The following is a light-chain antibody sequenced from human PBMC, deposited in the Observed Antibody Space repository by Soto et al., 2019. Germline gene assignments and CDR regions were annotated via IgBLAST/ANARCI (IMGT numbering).Light chain of an antibody. CDR1: SNDVGGYKY. CDR3: TSSTSSRTWV. J-gene: IGLJ3*02. CDR2: EVT. V-gene: IGLV2-14*01. Sequence: QSALTQPASVSGSPGQSITISCTGTSNDVGGYKYVSWYQQHPGMAPKLMIYEVTNRPSGVSNRFSGSKSGNTASLTISGLXADXXATYYCTSSTSSRTWVFGGGTKLTVL.